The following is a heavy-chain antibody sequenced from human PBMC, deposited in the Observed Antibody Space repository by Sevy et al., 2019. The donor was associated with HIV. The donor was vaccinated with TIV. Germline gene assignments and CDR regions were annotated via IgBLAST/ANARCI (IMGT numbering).Heavy chain of an antibody. J-gene: IGHJ6*02. D-gene: IGHD3-10*01. Sequence: ASVKVSCKASGYTFTGYYMHWVRQAPGQGLEWMGWINPNSGGTNYAQKFQGRVTMTRDRSISTAYMELSRLRSDDTAVYYCARATQDYYGSGSYYKPGMDVWGQGTTVTVSS. CDR2: INPNSGGT. CDR3: ARATQDYYGSGSYYKPGMDV. V-gene: IGHV1-2*02. CDR1: GYTFTGYY.